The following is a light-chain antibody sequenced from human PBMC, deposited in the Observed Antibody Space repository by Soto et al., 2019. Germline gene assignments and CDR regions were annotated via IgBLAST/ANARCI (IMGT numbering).Light chain of an antibody. V-gene: IGKV3-15*01. CDR3: QQYNNWPRT. Sequence: EIVLTQSPGTLSLSPGERATLSCRASQSVSSYLAWYQQKPGQAPRLLMYEASTRATGIPARFSGSGSGTEFTLTISSLQSEDFAVYYCQQYNNWPRTFGQGTKV. CDR2: EAS. CDR1: QSVSSY. J-gene: IGKJ1*01.